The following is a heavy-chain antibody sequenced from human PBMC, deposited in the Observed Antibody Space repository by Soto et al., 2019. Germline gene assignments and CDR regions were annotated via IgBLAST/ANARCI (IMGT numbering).Heavy chain of an antibody. V-gene: IGHV1-69*01. Sequence: QVHLVQSGAEVKKPGSSVTVSCKGSGGTFSNFGFNWVRQAPGQGLEWMGGVIPMFGSSNYAARFQGRLTITADESSSTVYMELTSLTSDDTAVYFCAPKRLAVSGSNWFDPWGQGTPVTVSS. CDR3: APKRLAVSGSNWFDP. CDR2: VIPMFGSS. D-gene: IGHD6-19*01. J-gene: IGHJ5*02. CDR1: GGTFSNFG.